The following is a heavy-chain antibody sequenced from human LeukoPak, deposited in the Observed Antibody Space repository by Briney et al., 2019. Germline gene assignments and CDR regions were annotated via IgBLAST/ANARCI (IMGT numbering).Heavy chain of an antibody. J-gene: IGHJ3*02. Sequence: PGGSLRLSCAASGFTVSSNFMSWVRQAPGKGLEWVSSIYRGGTTYYADSVKGRFTISRDNSKNTLYLQMGSLRAEDMAVYYCARGPMITFVGVSKRSAFDIWGQGTMVTVSS. CDR1: GFTVSSNF. CDR2: IYRGGTT. D-gene: IGHD3-16*01. CDR3: ARGPMITFVGVSKRSAFDI. V-gene: IGHV3-53*05.